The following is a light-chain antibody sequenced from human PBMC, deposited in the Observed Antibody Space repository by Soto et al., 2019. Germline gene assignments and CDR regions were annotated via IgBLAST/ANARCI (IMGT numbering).Light chain of an antibody. CDR2: DAS. Sequence: EIVLTQSPATLSLSPGERATLSCRASQSVSSYLAWYQQKPGQAPRLLIYDASNRATGIPARFSGSGSGTDNTLTISSIEPGDLAVYYCQQRSNGPITFGRGTRLEIK. CDR3: QQRSNGPIT. J-gene: IGKJ5*01. V-gene: IGKV3-11*01. CDR1: QSVSSY.